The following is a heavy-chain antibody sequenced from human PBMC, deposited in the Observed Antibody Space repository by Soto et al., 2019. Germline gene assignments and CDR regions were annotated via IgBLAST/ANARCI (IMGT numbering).Heavy chain of an antibody. J-gene: IGHJ3*02. CDR2: ISWNSGSI. CDR1: GFTFDDYA. V-gene: IGHV3-9*01. Sequence: EVQLVESGGGLVQPGRSLRLSCAASGFTFDDYAMHWVRQAPGKGLEWVSGISWNSGSIGYADSVKGRFTISRDNAKNSLYLQMNSLRAEDTALYYCAKDKADCSSTSCYSLVWDASDIWGQGTMVTVSS. CDR3: AKDKADCSSTSCYSLVWDASDI. D-gene: IGHD2-2*01.